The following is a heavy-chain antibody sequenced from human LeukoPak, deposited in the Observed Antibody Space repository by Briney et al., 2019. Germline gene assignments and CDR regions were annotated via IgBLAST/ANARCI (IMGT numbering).Heavy chain of an antibody. Sequence: GTSVKVSCKASGFTCTRSAVQWARQARGQRLEWIGWIVVGSGNTNYTQKFQERVTITRDMSTSTAYMELSSLRSEDTAVYYCAADRRSHDFWSGYGMDVWGQGTTVTVSS. V-gene: IGHV1-58*01. CDR3: AADRRSHDFWSGYGMDV. CDR2: IVVGSGNT. D-gene: IGHD3-3*01. CDR1: GFTCTRSA. J-gene: IGHJ6*02.